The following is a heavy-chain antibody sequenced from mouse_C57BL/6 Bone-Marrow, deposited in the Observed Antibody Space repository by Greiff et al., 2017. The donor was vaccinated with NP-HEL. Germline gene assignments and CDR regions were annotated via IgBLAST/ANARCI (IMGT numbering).Heavy chain of an antibody. CDR2: ISSGSSTI. Sequence: EVQLQESGGGLVKPGGSLKLSCAASGFTFSDYGMHWVRQAPEKGLEWVAYISSGSSTIYYADTVKGRFTISRDNAKNTLFLQMTSLRSEDTAMYYCARDSGYDYWGQGTTLTVSS. CDR3: ARDSGYDY. V-gene: IGHV5-17*01. J-gene: IGHJ2*01. CDR1: GFTFSDYG. D-gene: IGHD3-2*02.